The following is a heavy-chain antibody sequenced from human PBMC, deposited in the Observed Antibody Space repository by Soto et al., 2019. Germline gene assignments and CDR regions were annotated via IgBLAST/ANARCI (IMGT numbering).Heavy chain of an antibody. J-gene: IGHJ4*02. D-gene: IGHD6-6*01. Sequence: SETLSLTCAVSGVSITSHYWSWIRQAPGKGLEWIGYIYYSGNTNYNPSLKSRISMSLDRSKNQVSLKLSSVTAADTAVYYCAGKYSSSSLFDYWGQGTMVTVYS. V-gene: IGHV4-59*11. CDR1: GVSITSHY. CDR2: IYYSGNT. CDR3: AGKYSSSSLFDY.